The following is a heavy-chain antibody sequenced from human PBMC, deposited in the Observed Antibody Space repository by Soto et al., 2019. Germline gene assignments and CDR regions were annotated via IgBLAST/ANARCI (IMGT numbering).Heavy chain of an antibody. CDR2: INAGNGYT. V-gene: IGHV1-3*01. CDR3: PTPPSGSYDFDL. Sequence: QVQLVQSGAEVKKTGASVKVSCKASGYTFTRHSIHWVRQAPGQRLEWMGWINAGNGYTKYSQKFQGRVTITGDTSASTASRGLSSVGSEDTAVYYCPTPPSGSYDFDLWGQGTLVTVSS. D-gene: IGHD3-10*01. CDR1: GYTFTRHS. J-gene: IGHJ3*01.